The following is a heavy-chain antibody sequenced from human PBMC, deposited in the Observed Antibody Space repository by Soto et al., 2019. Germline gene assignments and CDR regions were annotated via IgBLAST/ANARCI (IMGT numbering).Heavy chain of an antibody. CDR3: AKDLPLWSGYSFSENH. V-gene: IGHV3-23*01. J-gene: IGHJ5*02. CDR1: GFTFRTNP. CDR2: VSDSGAKT. D-gene: IGHD3-3*01. Sequence: EVQLLESGGELVQPGGSLRLSCVASGFTFRTNPMSWVRQAPGKGLEWVSGVSDSGAKTYYADSVKGRFTVSRDNSKNTLYLEMNNLRVDDTAVYYCAKDLPLWSGYSFSENHWGQGTLVTVSS.